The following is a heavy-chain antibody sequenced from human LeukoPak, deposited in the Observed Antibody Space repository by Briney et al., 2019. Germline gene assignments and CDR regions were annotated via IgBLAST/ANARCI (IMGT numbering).Heavy chain of an antibody. J-gene: IGHJ3*02. CDR3: ARHESRWGGAFDT. CDR1: GGSISTYY. Sequence: SETLSLTCTVSGGSISTYYWSWIRQSPGKGLEWIGYIYYSGSTDSNPSLKSRVTISVATSKNQFFLNLSTVTAADTALYYCARHESRWGGAFDTWGQGTMVTVSS. D-gene: IGHD3-16*01. V-gene: IGHV4-59*08. CDR2: IYYSGST.